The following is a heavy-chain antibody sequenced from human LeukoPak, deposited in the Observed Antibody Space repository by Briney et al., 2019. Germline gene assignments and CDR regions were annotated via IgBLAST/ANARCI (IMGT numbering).Heavy chain of an antibody. V-gene: IGHV4-61*02. CDR1: GGSIRSGSYY. D-gene: IGHD6-19*01. Sequence: PSETLSLTCTVSGGSIRSGSYYWSWIRRPAGKGLEWIGRIYTSGSTNYNPSLKSRVTISVDTSKNQFSLKLSSVTAADTAVYYCARTRWIAVAGTDYFDYRGQGTLVTVSS. CDR3: ARTRWIAVAGTDYFDY. J-gene: IGHJ4*02. CDR2: IYTSGST.